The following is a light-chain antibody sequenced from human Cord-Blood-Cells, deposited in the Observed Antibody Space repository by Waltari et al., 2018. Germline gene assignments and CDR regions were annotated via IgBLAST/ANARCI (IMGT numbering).Light chain of an antibody. J-gene: IGKJ2*03. V-gene: IGKV1-33*01. CDR3: QQYDNLPMYS. CDR2: DAS. Sequence: IQRPHSPSSLSAPVGDRVTITCQPSQDISNYLNWYQQKPGKAPKLLIYDASNLETGVPSRFSGSGSGTDFTFTISSLQPEDIATYYCQQYDNLPMYSFGQGTKLEIK. CDR1: QDISNY.